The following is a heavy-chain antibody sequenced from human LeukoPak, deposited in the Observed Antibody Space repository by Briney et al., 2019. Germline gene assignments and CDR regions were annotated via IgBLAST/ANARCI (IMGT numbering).Heavy chain of an antibody. CDR3: ARGNSGSSKRPEYFQH. J-gene: IGHJ1*01. D-gene: IGHD1-26*01. CDR2: IYHSGST. V-gene: IGHV4-4*02. CDR1: GGSISSSNW. Sequence: SGTLSLTCAVSGGSISSSNWWSWVRQPPGKGLEWIGEIYHSGSTNYNPSLKSRVTISVDKSKNQFSLKLSSVTAADTAVYYWARGNSGSSKRPEYFQHWGQGTLVTVSS.